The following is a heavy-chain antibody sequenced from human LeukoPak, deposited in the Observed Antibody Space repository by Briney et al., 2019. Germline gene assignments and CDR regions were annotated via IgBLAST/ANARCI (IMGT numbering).Heavy chain of an antibody. CDR1: GGSISSSSYY. V-gene: IGHV4-61*05. J-gene: IGHJ5*02. D-gene: IGHD1-7*01. Sequence: SETLSLTCTVSGGSISSSSYYWGWIRQPPGKGLEWIGYIYYSGSTNYNPSLKSRVTISVDTSKNQFSLKLSSVTAADTAVYYCARGFGTTGNWFDPWGQGTLVTVSS. CDR3: ARGFGTTGNWFDP. CDR2: IYYSGST.